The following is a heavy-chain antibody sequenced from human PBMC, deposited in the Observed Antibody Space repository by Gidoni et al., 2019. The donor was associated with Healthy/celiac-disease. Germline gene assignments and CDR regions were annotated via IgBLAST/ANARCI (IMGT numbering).Heavy chain of an antibody. V-gene: IGHV4-59*01. CDR2: IYYSGST. J-gene: IGHJ4*02. D-gene: IGHD1-26*01. CDR3: ARDRPGSPRGFDY. CDR1: GGSISSYY. Sequence: QVQLQESGPGLAKPSETLSLTCTASGGSISSYYWSWIRQPPGKGLEWIGYIYYSGSTNYNPSLKSRVTISVDTSKNQFSLKLSSVTAADTAVYYCARDRPGSPRGFDYWGQGTLVTVSS.